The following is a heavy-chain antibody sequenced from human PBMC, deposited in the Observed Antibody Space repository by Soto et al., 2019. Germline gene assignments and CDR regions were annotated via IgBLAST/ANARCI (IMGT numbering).Heavy chain of an antibody. Sequence: GASVKVSCKASGYTFTSYGISWVRQAPGQGLEWMGWMNPNSGNTGYAQKFQGRVTMTRNTSISTAYMELSSLRSEDTAVYYCARGHEYSGYGVDYWGQGTLVTVSS. J-gene: IGHJ4*02. CDR2: MNPNSGNT. CDR3: ARGHEYSGYGVDY. V-gene: IGHV1-8*02. CDR1: GYTFTSYG. D-gene: IGHD5-12*01.